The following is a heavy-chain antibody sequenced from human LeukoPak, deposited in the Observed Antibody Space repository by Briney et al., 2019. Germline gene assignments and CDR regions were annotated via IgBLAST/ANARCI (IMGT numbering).Heavy chain of an antibody. CDR2: IWFDGTNE. J-gene: IGHJ3*02. V-gene: IGHV3-33*06. CDR3: AKFQGGYNVGDAFDM. CDR1: GFTFSSSG. D-gene: IGHD5-24*01. Sequence: GRSLRLSCAASGFTFSSSGMHWVRQAPGQGLEWVATIWFDGTNEDYVDSVKGRFTISRDNSKNTLYLQMNSLTAEDTAVYYCAKFQGGYNVGDAFDMWGQGTMVTVSS.